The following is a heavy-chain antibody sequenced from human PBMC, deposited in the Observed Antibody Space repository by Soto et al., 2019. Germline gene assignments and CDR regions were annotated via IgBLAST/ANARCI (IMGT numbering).Heavy chain of an antibody. Sequence: SETLSLTCTVSGGSVSSGSYYWSWIRQPPGKGLEWIGYIYYSGSTNYNPSLKSRVTISVDTSKNQFSLKLSSVTAADTAVYYCARESVLAVAGTGVYWGQGTLVTVSS. CDR2: IYYSGST. J-gene: IGHJ4*02. V-gene: IGHV4-61*01. CDR3: ARESVLAVAGTGVY. D-gene: IGHD6-19*01. CDR1: GGSVSSGSYY.